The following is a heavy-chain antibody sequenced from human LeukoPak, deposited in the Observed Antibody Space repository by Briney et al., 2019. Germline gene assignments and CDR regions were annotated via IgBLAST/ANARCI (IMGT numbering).Heavy chain of an antibody. Sequence: ASVKVSCKAFGYTITRYYMHWVRQAPGLGPAWMGVISPSGGSTTYAQKFQGRVTLTRDMSTSTDYLELSSLRSEDTAVYYCARDNSVRDEAWWFNPWGQGTLVTVSS. J-gene: IGHJ5*02. CDR1: GYTITRYY. CDR3: ARDNSVRDEAWWFNP. CDR2: ISPSGGST. D-gene: IGHD5-24*01. V-gene: IGHV1-46*01.